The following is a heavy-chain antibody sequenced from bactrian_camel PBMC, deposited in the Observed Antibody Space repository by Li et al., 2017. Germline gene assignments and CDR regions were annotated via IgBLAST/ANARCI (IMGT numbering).Heavy chain of an antibody. CDR1: FNIDATPC. J-gene: IGHJ4*01. CDR3: AKQVEKSKAP. Sequence: HVQLVESGGGSVQAGGSLRLSCIASFNIDATPCMGWFRQAPGLGLEWVSTITSTGGMENYADSVKGRFTISRDNAKNTLYLQMNSLKTEDTAVYYCAKQVEKSKAPRGQGTQVTVS. V-gene: IGHV3S1*01. CDR2: ITSTGGME.